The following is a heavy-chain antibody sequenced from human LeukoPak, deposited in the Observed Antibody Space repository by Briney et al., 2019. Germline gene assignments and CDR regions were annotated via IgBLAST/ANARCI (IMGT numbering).Heavy chain of an antibody. D-gene: IGHD2-15*01. CDR1: GYTFTSYG. CDR2: ISAYNGNT. J-gene: IGHJ4*02. CDR3: AREYCSGGSCYWNY. V-gene: IGHV1-18*01. Sequence: GASVKVSCKASGYTFTSYGISWVRQAPGQGPEWMGWISAYNGNTNYAQKLQGRVTMTTDTSTSTAYMELSRLRSDDTAVYYCAREYCSGGSCYWNYWGQGTLVTVSS.